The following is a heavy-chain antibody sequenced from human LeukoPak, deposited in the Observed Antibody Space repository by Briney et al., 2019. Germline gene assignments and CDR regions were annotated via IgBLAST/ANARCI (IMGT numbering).Heavy chain of an antibody. Sequence: GGSLRLSCAASGFTFSSYSMNWVRQAPGKGLEWVSYISSSSSTIYYADSVKGRFTISRDNAKTSLYLQMNSLRAEDTAVYYCARENEVAGINYWGQGTLVTVSS. J-gene: IGHJ4*02. CDR2: ISSSSSTI. CDR1: GFTFSSYS. D-gene: IGHD6-19*01. CDR3: ARENEVAGINY. V-gene: IGHV3-48*01.